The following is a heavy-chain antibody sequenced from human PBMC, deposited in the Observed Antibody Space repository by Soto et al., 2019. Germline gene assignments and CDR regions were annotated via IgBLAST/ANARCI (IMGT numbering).Heavy chain of an antibody. CDR3: ARASSFAYYYGSGSYKYYYYYYMDV. CDR2: INHSGST. V-gene: IGHV4-34*01. D-gene: IGHD3-10*01. Sequence: QVQLQQWGAGLLKPSETLSLTCAVYGGPFSGYYWSWIRQPPGKRLEWIGEINHSGSTNYNPSLKSRVTISVDTSKNQFSLKLSSVTAADTAVYYCARASSFAYYYGSGSYKYYYYYYMDVWGKGTTVTVSS. CDR1: GGPFSGYY. J-gene: IGHJ6*03.